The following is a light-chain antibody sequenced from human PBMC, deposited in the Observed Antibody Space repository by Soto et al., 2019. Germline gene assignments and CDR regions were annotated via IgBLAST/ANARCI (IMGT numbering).Light chain of an antibody. CDR2: EVS. CDR1: SSDVGSYNL. CDR3: CSYAGSSYV. Sequence: QSVLTQPASVSGSPGQSITISCTGTSSDVGSYNLVSWYQQHPGKAPKLMIYEVSKRPSGVSNRFSGSKSGHTASLTISGLQAEDEADYYCCSYAGSSYVFGTGTKVTVL. J-gene: IGLJ1*01. V-gene: IGLV2-23*02.